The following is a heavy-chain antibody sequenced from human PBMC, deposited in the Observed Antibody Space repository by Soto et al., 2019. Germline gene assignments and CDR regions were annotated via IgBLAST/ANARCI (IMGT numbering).Heavy chain of an antibody. CDR1: GGSISSGGYY. CDR2: IYYSGST. D-gene: IGHD6-6*01. CDR3: ARAGHSSSSEGANWFDP. J-gene: IGHJ5*02. Sequence: QVQLQESGPGLVKPSQTLSLTCTVSGGSISSGGYYWSWIRQHPGKGLEWIGYIYYSGSTYFNPSLKGRLTKSMATSKNQFSLQLISVTAADTAVYYCARAGHSSSSEGANWFDPWGQGTLVTVSS. V-gene: IGHV4-31*03.